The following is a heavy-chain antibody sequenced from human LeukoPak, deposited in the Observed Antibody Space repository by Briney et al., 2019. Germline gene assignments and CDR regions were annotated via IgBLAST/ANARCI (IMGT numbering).Heavy chain of an antibody. CDR3: AGITMIVVVITTFDY. CDR1: GFTFSSYA. Sequence: PGGSLRLSCAASGFTFSSYAMSWVRQAPGKGLEWVSAISGSGGSTYYADSVKGRFTISRDNSKNTLYLQTNSLRAEDTAVYYCAGITMIVVVITTFDYWGQGTLVTVSS. CDR2: ISGSGGST. D-gene: IGHD3-22*01. V-gene: IGHV3-23*01. J-gene: IGHJ4*02.